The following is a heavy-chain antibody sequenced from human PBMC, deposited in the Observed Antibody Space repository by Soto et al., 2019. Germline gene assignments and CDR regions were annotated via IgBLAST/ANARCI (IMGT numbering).Heavy chain of an antibody. J-gene: IGHJ5*02. D-gene: IGHD2-2*02. V-gene: IGHV1-8*01. CDR3: ARPYCDASSCFTDWLDP. CDR2: VNPKSGST. Sequence: QVQLVQSGAEVKKPGASVKVSCQASGYSFTTYDIHWVRQAAGQGLEWMGWVNPKSGSTDYAQKFRGRVTMTSNASISTAYMQLRALTSEDTAVYYCARPYCDASSCFTDWLDPWGPGTLVTVSS. CDR1: GYSFTTYD.